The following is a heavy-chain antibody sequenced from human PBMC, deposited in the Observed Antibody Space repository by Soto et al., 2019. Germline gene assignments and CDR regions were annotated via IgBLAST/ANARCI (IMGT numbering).Heavy chain of an antibody. J-gene: IGHJ4*02. Sequence: QVQLQQWGAGLLKPSETLSLTCAVYGGSFSGYYWSWIRQPPGKGLEWIGEINHSGSTNYNPSLTSRVTISGDTSKNQLSLKLSSVTAADTAVYYCARGRWYSSGPDYWGQGTLVTVSS. CDR2: INHSGST. CDR1: GGSFSGYY. D-gene: IGHD6-19*01. CDR3: ARGRWYSSGPDY. V-gene: IGHV4-34*01.